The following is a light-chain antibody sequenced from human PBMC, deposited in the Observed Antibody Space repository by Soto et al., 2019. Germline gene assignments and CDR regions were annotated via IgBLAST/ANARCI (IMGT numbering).Light chain of an antibody. Sequence: EIVLTQSPDTLSLSPGERATLSCRASQFFGSDYLAWYQQKPGQPPRLLIYGASRRATGIPDRFSGRGSGTDFTLTISSLEPEDFAMYYCLHHGSSLWTFGQGTKVDIK. J-gene: IGKJ1*01. V-gene: IGKV3-20*01. CDR1: QFFGSDY. CDR2: GAS. CDR3: LHHGSSLWT.